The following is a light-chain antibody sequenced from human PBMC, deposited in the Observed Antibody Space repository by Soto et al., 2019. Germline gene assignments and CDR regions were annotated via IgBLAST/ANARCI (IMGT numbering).Light chain of an antibody. CDR2: GAS. Sequence: DIQMAQSPSSLSASVGDRVTITCRASRGIYTHLAWYQQKPGNAPKLLIYGASTLQSGVPSRFSASGSGTDFFLTSSGLQSEEVGTYFCQTYDKAPWTFGPGTRV. CDR1: RGIYTH. V-gene: IGKV1-27*01. J-gene: IGKJ1*01. CDR3: QTYDKAPWT.